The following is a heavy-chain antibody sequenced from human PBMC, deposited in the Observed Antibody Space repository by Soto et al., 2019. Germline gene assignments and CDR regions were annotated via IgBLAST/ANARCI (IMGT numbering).Heavy chain of an antibody. J-gene: IGHJ3*02. CDR1: GFAFSRHG. D-gene: IGHD2-15*01. CDR2: ISGDGFST. V-gene: IGHV3-64*01. CDR3: AREKAAFDAFDI. Sequence: EVQLVESGGGLVQPGGSLRLSCAASGFAFSRHGLHWVRQAPGKGLEYVSAISGDGFSTYYANSVKGRFTISRDNSKNTLYLQMGSLRTEDMGVYYCAREKAAFDAFDIWVQGTMVTVSS.